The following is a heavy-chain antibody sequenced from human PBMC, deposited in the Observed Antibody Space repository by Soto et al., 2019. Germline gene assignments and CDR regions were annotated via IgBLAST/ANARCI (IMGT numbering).Heavy chain of an antibody. CDR1: GFTFSSYG. Sequence: QVQLVESGGGVVQPGRSLRLSCAASGFTFSSYGMHWVRQAPGKGLEWVAVISYDGSNKYYADSVKGRFTISRDNSQNTLYLQMNSLRAEDTAVYYCAKVPSIPAGIPYYFDYWGQGTLVTVSS. CDR2: ISYDGSNK. D-gene: IGHD2-2*02. CDR3: AKVPSIPAGIPYYFDY. V-gene: IGHV3-30*18. J-gene: IGHJ4*02.